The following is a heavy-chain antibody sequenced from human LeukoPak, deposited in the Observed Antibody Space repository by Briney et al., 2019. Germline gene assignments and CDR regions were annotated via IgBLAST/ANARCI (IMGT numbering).Heavy chain of an antibody. CDR2: IWSNGRNK. V-gene: IGHV3-33*01. Sequence: GRSLRLSCAASGFPFSNFGMHWVRQAPGKGLEWVTLIWSNGRNKFYSDSLKGRFTVSRDNAKNMLYLQMDSLRVEDTAVYYCARDSPLDYWGQGTLVTVSS. CDR3: ARDSPLDY. CDR1: GFPFSNFG. D-gene: IGHD1-14*01. J-gene: IGHJ4*02.